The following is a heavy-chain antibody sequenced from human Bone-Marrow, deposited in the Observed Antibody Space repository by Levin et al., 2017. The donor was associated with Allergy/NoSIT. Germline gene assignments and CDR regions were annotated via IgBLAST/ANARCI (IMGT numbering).Heavy chain of an antibody. CDR2: IFSNDEK. CDR3: ARIRFGSTSFTFSYYYYYGMDV. CDR1: GFSLSNARMG. Sequence: SGPTLVKPTETLTLTCTVSGFSLSNARMGVSWIRQPPGKALEWLAHIFSNDEKSYSTSLKSRLTISKDTSKSQVVLTMTNMDPVDTATYYCARIRFGSTSFTFSYYYYYGMDVWGQGTTVTVSS. V-gene: IGHV2-26*01. J-gene: IGHJ6*02. D-gene: IGHD2-2*01.